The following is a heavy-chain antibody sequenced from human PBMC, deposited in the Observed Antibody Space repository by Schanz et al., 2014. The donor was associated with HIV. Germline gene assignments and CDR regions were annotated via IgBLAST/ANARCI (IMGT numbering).Heavy chain of an antibody. CDR1: GFLFSSYG. CDR2: IWYDGSEK. V-gene: IGHV3-33*01. D-gene: IGHD2-15*01. CDR3: ARGSGPYYYYYGMDV. J-gene: IGHJ6*02. Sequence: VQLLESGGGLVQPGGSLRLSCAASGFLFSSYGMSWVRQAPGKGLEWVAVIWYDGSEKYYVDSVKGRFTISRDNSKDTLYLQMNSLRAEDTAVYHCARGSGPYYYYYGMDVWGQGTTVTVSS.